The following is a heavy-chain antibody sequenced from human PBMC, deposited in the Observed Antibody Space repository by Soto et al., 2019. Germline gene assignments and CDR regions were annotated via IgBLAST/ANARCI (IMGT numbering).Heavy chain of an antibody. CDR3: ARDNYGGMLDP. Sequence: SEPLSLTCTVSGGSILNGGHYWTWIRQHPGKGLEWIGRIFFSGNTHYNPALKSRLTFSLDTAKNQFSLKLTSVTAADTAIYYCARDNYGGMLDPWGQGTLVTVSS. J-gene: IGHJ5*02. V-gene: IGHV4-31*03. CDR2: IFFSGNT. CDR1: GGSILNGGHY. D-gene: IGHD4-17*01.